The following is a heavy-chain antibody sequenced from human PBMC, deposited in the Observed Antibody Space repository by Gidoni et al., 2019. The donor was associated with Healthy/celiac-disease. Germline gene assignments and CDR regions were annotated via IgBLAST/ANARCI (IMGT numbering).Heavy chain of an antibody. J-gene: IGHJ3*02. Sequence: QVQLVQSGAEVKKPGSSVKVSCKASGGPFSRYAISWVRQAPGQGLEWMGGIIPIFGTANYAQKFQGRVTITADESTSTAYMELSSLRSEDTAVYYCARDGYYYPAFDIWGQGTMVTVSS. CDR3: ARDGYYYPAFDI. V-gene: IGHV1-69*01. D-gene: IGHD3-22*01. CDR1: GGPFSRYA. CDR2: IIPIFGTA.